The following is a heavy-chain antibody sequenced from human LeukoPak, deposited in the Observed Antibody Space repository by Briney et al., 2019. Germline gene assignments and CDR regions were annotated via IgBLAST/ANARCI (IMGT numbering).Heavy chain of an antibody. CDR2: IYPGESDT. J-gene: IGHJ4*02. V-gene: IGHV5-51*01. D-gene: IGHD2-8*01. Sequence: GESLRVSCPTSGYIFTTYWIGWVRQMPGKGLEWIGLIYPGESDTKYSPSFQGQVTISADKSINTPYLQWSSLKASDTAMYYCARPHTLGRITNYYFDYWGQGTLVTVSS. CDR1: GYIFTTYW. CDR3: ARPHTLGRITNYYFDY.